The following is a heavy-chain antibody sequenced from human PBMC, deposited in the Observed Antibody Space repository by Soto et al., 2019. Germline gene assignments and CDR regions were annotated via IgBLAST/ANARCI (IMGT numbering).Heavy chain of an antibody. J-gene: IGHJ3*02. V-gene: IGHV4-4*07. CDR2: MFASGST. D-gene: IGHD6-19*01. CDR1: GDSITSYD. CDR3: ARVPYSSGWYVGAFDI. Sequence: SETLSLTCTVSGDSITSYDWSWMRQPAGKGLEWIGRMFASGSTNYNPSLRSRVTISVDTSKNQFSLKLSSVTAADTAVYYCARVPYSSGWYVGAFDIWGQGTMVTVSS.